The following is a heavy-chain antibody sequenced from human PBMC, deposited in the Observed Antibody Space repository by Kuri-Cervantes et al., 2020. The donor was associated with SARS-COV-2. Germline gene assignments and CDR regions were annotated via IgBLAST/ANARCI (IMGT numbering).Heavy chain of an antibody. CDR3: ARGEGDIVVVITN. V-gene: IGHV1-2*02. Sequence: ASVKVSCKASGYTFTGYYMHWVRQAPGQGLEWMGWINPNSGGTNYAQKFQGRVTMTRDTSISTAYMELSRLRSDDTAEYYCARGEGDIVVVITNWGQGTLVTVSS. CDR2: INPNSGGT. D-gene: IGHD2-2*01. CDR1: GYTFTGYY. J-gene: IGHJ4*02.